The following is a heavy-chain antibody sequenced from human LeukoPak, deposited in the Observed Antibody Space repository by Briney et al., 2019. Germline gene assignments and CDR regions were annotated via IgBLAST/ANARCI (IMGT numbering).Heavy chain of an antibody. V-gene: IGHV1-18*04. CDR1: GYTFTSYG. D-gene: IGHD3-10*01. Sequence: ASVTVSCKASGYTFTSYGISWVRQAPGQGLAWMGWISGYNGNTNNAQKLKGRVTMTTDTSTSTAYKELRSLRSDDTAVYSSARDMVRGVIQRAYYYGMDVWGKGTTVTVSS. J-gene: IGHJ6*04. CDR2: ISGYNGNT. CDR3: ARDMVRGVIQRAYYYGMDV.